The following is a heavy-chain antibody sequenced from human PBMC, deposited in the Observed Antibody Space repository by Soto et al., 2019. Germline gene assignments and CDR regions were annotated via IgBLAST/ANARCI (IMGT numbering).Heavy chain of an antibody. J-gene: IGHJ6*02. V-gene: IGHV6-1*01. CDR2: TYYMSKWYN. Sequence: SQTLSLTCAISGDSLSSNSAAWNWIRQSPSRGLEWLGRTYYMSKWYNDYAVSVKSRITINPDTSKNQFSLQLNSVTPEDTAVYYCARDRTPYCSSTSCHYGMDVWGQGTTVTVSS. D-gene: IGHD2-2*01. CDR3: ARDRTPYCSSTSCHYGMDV. CDR1: GDSLSSNSAA.